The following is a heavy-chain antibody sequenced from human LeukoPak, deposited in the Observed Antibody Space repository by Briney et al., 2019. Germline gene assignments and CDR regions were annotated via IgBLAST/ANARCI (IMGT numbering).Heavy chain of an antibody. V-gene: IGHV2-70*11. CDR3: ARIRWYSDDTSGYWPYFDY. CDR1: GFSLSTNGIC. J-gene: IGHJ4*02. CDR2: IDWDDDK. Sequence: SGPALVEPTQTLTLTCTFSGFSLSTNGICVSWIRQPPGKALEWLARIDWDDDKYYSTSLKTRLTISKDTSKNQVVLTMTNMDPVDTATYYCARIRWYSDDTSGYWPYFDYWGQGTLVTVSS. D-gene: IGHD3-22*01.